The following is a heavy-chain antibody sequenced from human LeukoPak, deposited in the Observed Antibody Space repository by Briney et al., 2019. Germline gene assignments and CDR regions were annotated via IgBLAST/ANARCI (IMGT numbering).Heavy chain of an antibody. CDR1: GGSISSGDYY. CDR2: IYYSGST. V-gene: IGHV4-30-4*01. Sequence: SETLSLACTVSGGSISSGDYYWSWIRQPPGKGLEWIGYIYYSGSTYYNPSLKSRVTISVDTSKNQFSLKLSSVTAADTAVYYCARVGDYGDYALDYWGQGTLVTVSS. CDR3: ARVGDYGDYALDY. D-gene: IGHD4-17*01. J-gene: IGHJ4*02.